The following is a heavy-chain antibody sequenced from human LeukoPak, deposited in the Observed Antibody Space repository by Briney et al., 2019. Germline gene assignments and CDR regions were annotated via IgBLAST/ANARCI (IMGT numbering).Heavy chain of an antibody. V-gene: IGHV1-69*06. CDR2: IIPIFGTA. CDR1: GGTFSSYA. J-gene: IGHJ5*02. CDR3: ARETYSSSWYPEGNWFDP. D-gene: IGHD6-13*01. Sequence: ASVKVSCKASGGTFSSYAISWVRQAPGQGLEWMGGIIPIFGTANYAQKFQGRVTITADKSTSTAYMELSSLRSEDTAVYYCARETYSSSWYPEGNWFDPWGQGTLVTVSS.